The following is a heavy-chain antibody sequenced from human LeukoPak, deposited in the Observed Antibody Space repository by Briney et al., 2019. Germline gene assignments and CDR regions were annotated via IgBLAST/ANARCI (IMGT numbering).Heavy chain of an antibody. V-gene: IGHV3-23*01. D-gene: IGHD1-26*01. CDR1: GFTFSSYA. J-gene: IGHJ4*02. CDR3: AKDLGSGSGAYYYFDY. Sequence: GGSLRLSCAASGFTFSSYAMSWVRQAPGKGLEWVSGISGSGDSTYYADAVKGRITISRDNSKNTLYLQVNSLRAEDTAVYYCAKDLGSGSGAYYYFDYWGQGTLVTVSS. CDR2: ISGSGDST.